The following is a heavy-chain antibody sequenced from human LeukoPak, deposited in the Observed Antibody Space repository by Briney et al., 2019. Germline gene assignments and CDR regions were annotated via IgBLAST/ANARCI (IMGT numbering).Heavy chain of an antibody. CDR2: ISGSGDST. J-gene: IGHJ6*02. CDR1: GFTFSSYA. D-gene: IGHD3-3*01. CDR3: ARDCLEWLSYYGMDV. Sequence: GGSLRLSCAASGFTFSSYAMSWVRQAPGKGLEWVSAISGSGDSTYYGDSVKGRFTISRDNSKNTLYLQMNSLRAEDTAVYYCARDCLEWLSYYGMDVWGQGTTVTVSS. V-gene: IGHV3-23*01.